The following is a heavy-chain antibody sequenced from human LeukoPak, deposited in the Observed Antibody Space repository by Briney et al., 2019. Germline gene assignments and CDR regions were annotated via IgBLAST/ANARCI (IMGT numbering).Heavy chain of an antibody. CDR3: ARSPKYYYDSSGYYGMDV. CDR2: MNPNSGNT. D-gene: IGHD3-22*01. Sequence: ASVKVSCKASGHSFTSCDINWVRQATGQGLEWMGWMNPNSGNTGYAQKFQGRVTMTRNTSISTAYMKLSSLRSEDTAVYYCARSPKYYYDSSGYYGMDVWGQGTTVTVSS. J-gene: IGHJ6*02. CDR1: GHSFTSCD. V-gene: IGHV1-8*01.